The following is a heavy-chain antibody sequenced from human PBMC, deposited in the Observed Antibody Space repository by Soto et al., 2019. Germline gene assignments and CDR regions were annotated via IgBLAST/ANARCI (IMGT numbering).Heavy chain of an antibody. J-gene: IGHJ3*02. Sequence: GESLKISCKGSGYSFTSYWIGWARQMPGKGLEWMGIIYPGDSDTRYSPSFQGQVTISADKSISTAYLQWSSLKASDTAMYYCARRRYYYDSSGYYAVAAFDIWGQGTMVTVSS. D-gene: IGHD3-22*01. CDR1: GYSFTSYW. CDR3: ARRRYYYDSSGYYAVAAFDI. V-gene: IGHV5-51*01. CDR2: IYPGDSDT.